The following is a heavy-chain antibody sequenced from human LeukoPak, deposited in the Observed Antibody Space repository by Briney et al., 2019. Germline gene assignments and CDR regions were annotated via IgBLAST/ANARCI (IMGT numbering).Heavy chain of an antibody. V-gene: IGHV3-74*01. CDR2: INTDGTVT. CDR3: ARDPVEMATIGGG. CDR1: GFTFSKYW. Sequence: PGGSLRLSCAASGFTFSKYWMLCVRQAPGKGLESVSRINTDGTVTTYADSVKGRFTVSRDNADNTMFLQMNSVRDEDTAVYYCARDPVEMATIGGGWGQGTLVTVSS. J-gene: IGHJ4*02. D-gene: IGHD5-24*01.